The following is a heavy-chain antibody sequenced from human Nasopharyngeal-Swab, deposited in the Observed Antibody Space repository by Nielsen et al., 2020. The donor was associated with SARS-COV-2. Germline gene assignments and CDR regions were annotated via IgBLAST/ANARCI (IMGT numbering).Heavy chain of an antibody. J-gene: IGHJ5*02. Sequence: SETLSLTCAVYGGSFSGHQWSWVRQTPGKGLEWIGEVNHGGGTNYNPSLKSRVTISVDTSKNQCSLRLSSVTAADTATYYCASLPYCSSDTCYPIDLWGQGTLVTVSS. CDR3: ASLPYCSSDTCYPIDL. CDR2: VNHGGGT. CDR1: GGSFSGHQ. V-gene: IGHV4-34*01. D-gene: IGHD2-2*01.